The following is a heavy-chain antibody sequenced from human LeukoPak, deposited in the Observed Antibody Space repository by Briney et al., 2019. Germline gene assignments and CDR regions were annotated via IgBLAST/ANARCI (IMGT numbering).Heavy chain of an antibody. CDR3: AKDWKEVAYCSGGSCYSDY. V-gene: IGHV3-23*01. D-gene: IGHD2-15*01. CDR2: ISGRGGKT. CDR1: GFTFSSYA. J-gene: IGHJ4*02. Sequence: PGGSLRLSCAVSGFTFSSYAMSWVRQAPGKGGEWGSVISGRGGKTFYADSVKGRFTISRDNSKNTLYLQMNSLRDDDTAVYYCAKDWKEVAYCSGGSCYSDYWGQGTLVSVSS.